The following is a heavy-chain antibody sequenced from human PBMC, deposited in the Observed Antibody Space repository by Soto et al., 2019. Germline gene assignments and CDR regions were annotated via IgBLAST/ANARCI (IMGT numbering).Heavy chain of an antibody. D-gene: IGHD4-17*01. J-gene: IGHJ5*02. V-gene: IGHV3-21*01. Sequence: EVQMVESGGGLVRPGGSLRLSCAASGFTFNTYSMNWVRQAPGKGLEWASTISSSSRYIYYADSVNGRFIISRDTAKNSLELQMNSLTAEDTAVYYCSIDGTATTVFQGQSYWCDPWGQGTLVTVSS. CDR1: GFTFNTYS. CDR2: ISSSSRYI. CDR3: SIDGTATTVFQGQSYWCDP.